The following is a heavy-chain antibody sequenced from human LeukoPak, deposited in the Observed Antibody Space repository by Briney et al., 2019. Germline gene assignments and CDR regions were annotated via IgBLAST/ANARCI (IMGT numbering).Heavy chain of an antibody. CDR2: ISSSNSYI. CDR3: ARDLETVFGVATMRYFDY. J-gene: IGHJ4*02. Sequence: GGSLRLSCAASGFPFSSYSMNWVPQAPGKGLEWVSSISSSNSYIYYADSVKGRFTISRDNAKNSLYLQMNSLRAEDTAVYYCARDLETVFGVATMRYFDYWGQGTLVTVSS. CDR1: GFPFSSYS. V-gene: IGHV3-21*01. D-gene: IGHD3-3*01.